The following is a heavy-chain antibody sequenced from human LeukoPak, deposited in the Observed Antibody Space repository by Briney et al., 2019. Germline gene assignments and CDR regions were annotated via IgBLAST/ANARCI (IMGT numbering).Heavy chain of an antibody. J-gene: IGHJ4*02. CDR1: GFTFSSYS. D-gene: IGHD2-15*01. CDR3: AKAPVTSCRGAFCYPFDS. CDR2: TSSSDDGK. V-gene: IGHV3-23*01. Sequence: GGSLRLSCAASGFTFSSYSMNWVRQAPGKGLEWVSATSSSDDGKYYADSVRGRFTISRDNSRNTMYLQMNSLRAEDAAVYYCAKAPVTSCRGAFCYPFDSWGQGTLVTVSS.